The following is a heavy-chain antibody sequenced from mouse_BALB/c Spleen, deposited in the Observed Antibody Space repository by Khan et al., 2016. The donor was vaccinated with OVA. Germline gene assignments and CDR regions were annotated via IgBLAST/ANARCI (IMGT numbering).Heavy chain of an antibody. CDR1: GYTFTDYY. D-gene: IGHD1-1*01. J-gene: IGHJ3*01. Sequence: QVQLQQSGPELVKPGASVKISCKASGYTFTDYYIKWVKQKTGQGLECIGWIYPGSGNTKYNEKFKDKATLTVDTSSRTAYMQLSSLTSEDTAVYFCARGNCYGSTCWFGYWGQGTLVTVSA. CDR3: ARGNCYGSTCWFGY. V-gene: IGHV1-84*02. CDR2: IYPGSGNT.